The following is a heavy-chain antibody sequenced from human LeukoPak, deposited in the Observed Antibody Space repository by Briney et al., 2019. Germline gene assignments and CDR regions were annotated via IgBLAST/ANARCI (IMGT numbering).Heavy chain of an antibody. Sequence: TGGSLRLSCTASGFTFSSYSMNWVRQAPGKGLEWVSSISSSSSYIYYADSVKGRFTISRDNAKNSLYLQMNSLRAEDTAVYYCVSDDISMTGTIAYWGQGTQVTVSS. CDR1: GFTFSSYS. D-gene: IGHD1-1*01. CDR3: VSDDISMTGTIAY. CDR2: ISSSSSYI. V-gene: IGHV3-21*06. J-gene: IGHJ4*02.